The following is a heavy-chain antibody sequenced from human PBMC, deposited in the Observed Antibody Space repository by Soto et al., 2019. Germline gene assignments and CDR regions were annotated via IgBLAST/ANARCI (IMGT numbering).Heavy chain of an antibody. CDR2: IYYSGST. CDR1: GGSISSYY. CDR3: ARAQYDFWSGYYPLSNWFDP. V-gene: IGHV4-59*01. Sequence: SETLSLTCTVSGGSISSYYWSWIRQPPGKGLEWIGYIYYSGSTNYNPSLKSRVTISVDTSKNQFSLKLSSVTAADTAVYYCARAQYDFWSGYYPLSNWFDPWGQGTLVTVSS. D-gene: IGHD3-3*01. J-gene: IGHJ5*02.